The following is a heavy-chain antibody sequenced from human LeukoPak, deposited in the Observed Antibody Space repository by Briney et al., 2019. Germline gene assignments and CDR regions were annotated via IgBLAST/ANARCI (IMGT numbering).Heavy chain of an antibody. Sequence: PSETLSLTCTISGGSVTSGSYYWSWIRQPPEKGLKWIGYIYYTGSTDYNPSLKSRVTISVETSKNQFSLQLSSVTAADTAIYYCATSLESYYYMDVWGKGTTVTVSS. CDR2: IYYTGST. CDR3: ATSLESYYYMDV. V-gene: IGHV4-61*01. J-gene: IGHJ6*03. CDR1: GGSVTSGSYY. D-gene: IGHD5-24*01.